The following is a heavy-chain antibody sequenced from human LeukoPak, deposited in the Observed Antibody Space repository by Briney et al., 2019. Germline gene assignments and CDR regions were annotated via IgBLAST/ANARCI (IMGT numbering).Heavy chain of an antibody. J-gene: IGHJ3*02. CDR3: ARDRMEDSGYDLAFDI. V-gene: IGHV1-2*02. Sequence: ASVKVSCKVVAYDFTGYHIHWVRQAPGQGLEWMGWINPNSGGTNYAQKFQGRVTMTRDTSISTAYMELSRLRSDDTAVYYCARDRMEDSGYDLAFDIWGQGTMVTVSS. CDR2: INPNSGGT. CDR1: AYDFTGYH. D-gene: IGHD5-12*01.